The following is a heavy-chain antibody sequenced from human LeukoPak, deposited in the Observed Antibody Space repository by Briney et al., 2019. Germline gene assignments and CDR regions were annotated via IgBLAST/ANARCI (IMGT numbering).Heavy chain of an antibody. V-gene: IGHV3-23*01. CDR3: TRDRSRAEDD. CDR2: ISHGGDSA. D-gene: IGHD1-14*01. Sequence: PGGSLRLSCTASGFTFSTYAMTWVRQAPGKGLEWVSVISHGGDSAWYADSVKGRFTISRDNSKSTLFLQMNSLRGEDTAVYYCTRDRSRAEDDWGQGTLVTVSS. J-gene: IGHJ4*02. CDR1: GFTFSTYA.